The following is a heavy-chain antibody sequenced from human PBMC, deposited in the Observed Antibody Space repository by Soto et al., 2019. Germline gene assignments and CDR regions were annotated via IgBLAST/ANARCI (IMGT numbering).Heavy chain of an antibody. V-gene: IGHV1-18*04. CDR3: ARVSVVPAAIHGNWFDP. CDR1: GYTFTSYG. Sequence: GASVKVSCKASGYTFTSYGISWVRQAPGQGLEWMGWISAYNGNTNYAQKLQGRVTMTTDTSTSTAYMELRSLRSDDTAVYYCARVSVVPAAIHGNWFDPWGQGTLVTVS. D-gene: IGHD2-2*02. CDR2: ISAYNGNT. J-gene: IGHJ5*02.